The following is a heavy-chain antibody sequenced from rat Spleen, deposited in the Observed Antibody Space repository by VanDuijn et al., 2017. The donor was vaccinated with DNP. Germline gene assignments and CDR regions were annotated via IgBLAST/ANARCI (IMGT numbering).Heavy chain of an antibody. J-gene: IGHJ3*01. D-gene: IGHD1-3*01. CDR2: ILTCGDNT. CDR1: EFSFRNYF. Sequence: EVQLVESGGGLVQPGRSLKLSCAASEFSFRNYFLSWVRPHPTKCLELFASILTCGDNTLFRDSLTGRFTISRDNAKSTLYLQMDSLRSEETATYYCTRHVSTTAGNYGMDAWGQGTLVTVSS. V-gene: IGHV5S11*01. CDR3: TRHVSTTAGNYGMDA.